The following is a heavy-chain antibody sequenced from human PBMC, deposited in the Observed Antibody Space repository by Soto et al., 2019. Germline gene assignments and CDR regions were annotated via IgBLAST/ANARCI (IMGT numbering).Heavy chain of an antibody. V-gene: IGHV3-48*02. J-gene: IGHJ4*02. D-gene: IGHD4-17*01. CDR1: GFMFNDYG. CDR3: ARNYPNYGDYYFDF. CDR2: INWNSRTL. Sequence: QLVESGGGLVQPGRSLTLSCSASGFMFNDYGMNWVRQAPGKGLEWIAYINWNSRTLYYTDSVRGRFTISRDKAERSLYLQMNSLRDDDTAVYYCARNYPNYGDYYFDFWGQGTLVAVSS.